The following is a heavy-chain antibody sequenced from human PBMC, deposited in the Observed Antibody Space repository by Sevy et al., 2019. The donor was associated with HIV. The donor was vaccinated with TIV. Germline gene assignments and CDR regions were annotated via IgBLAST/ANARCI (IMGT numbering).Heavy chain of an antibody. D-gene: IGHD1-26*01. CDR1: GYTLTELS. Sequence: ASVKVSCKVSGYTLTELSMHWVRQAPGKGLEWMGGFDPEDGETIYAQKFQGRVTMTEDTSTDTAYMELSSLRSEDTAVYYCATDLGCGSLHGVGYWGHGTLVTVSS. J-gene: IGHJ4*01. CDR2: FDPEDGET. CDR3: ATDLGCGSLHGVGY. V-gene: IGHV1-24*01.